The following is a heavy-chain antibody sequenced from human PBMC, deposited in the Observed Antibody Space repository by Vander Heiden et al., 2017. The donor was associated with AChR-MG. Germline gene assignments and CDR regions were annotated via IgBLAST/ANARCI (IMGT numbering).Heavy chain of an antibody. D-gene: IGHD1-26*01. V-gene: IGHV3-73*01. Sequence: EVQLVESGGGLVQPGGSLNLPCAASGSTASGSAMHWVGQASGKGLEWVGRIRSKANSYATAYAASVKGRLTISRDDSKNTAYLQMNRLKTEDTAVYYCTRPLNSGSYYGYWGQGTLVTVSS. CDR1: GSTASGSA. CDR2: IRSKANSYAT. CDR3: TRPLNSGSYYGY. J-gene: IGHJ4*02.